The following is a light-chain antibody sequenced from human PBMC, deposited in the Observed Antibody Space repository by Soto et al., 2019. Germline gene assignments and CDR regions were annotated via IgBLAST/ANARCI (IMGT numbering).Light chain of an antibody. J-gene: IGLJ1*01. V-gene: IGLV2-11*01. Sequence: QSVLTQPRSVSGSPGQSVTISCTGTSSDVGVYNYVSWYQQYPGKAPKIMIYDVSKRPSGVPDRFSGSKSDNTASLTISGLQAVDEADYYCCSYAGSYTFVFGTGTKVTVL. CDR3: CSYAGSYTFV. CDR1: SSDVGVYNY. CDR2: DVS.